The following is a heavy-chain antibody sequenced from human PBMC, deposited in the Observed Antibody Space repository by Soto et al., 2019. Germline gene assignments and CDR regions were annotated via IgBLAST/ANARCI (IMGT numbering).Heavy chain of an antibody. CDR2: IYYSGST. CDR3: AREEGGGYDHRWFDP. CDR1: GGSISSGGYY. V-gene: IGHV4-31*03. J-gene: IGHJ5*02. D-gene: IGHD5-12*01. Sequence: QVQLQESGPGLVKPSQTLSLTCTVSGGSISSGGYYWSWIRQHPGKGLEWIGYIYYSGSTYYNPSRKSRVPISVDPSKYQFSLKLSSVTAADTAVYYCAREEGGGYDHRWFDPWGQGTLVTVSS.